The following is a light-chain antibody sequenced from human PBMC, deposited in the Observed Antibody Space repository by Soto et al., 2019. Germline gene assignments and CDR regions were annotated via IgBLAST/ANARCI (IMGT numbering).Light chain of an antibody. CDR2: DVS. V-gene: IGLV2-11*01. J-gene: IGLJ2*01. CDR1: RSDVGSYNS. CDR3: CSYVGGYTFVL. Sequence: QSVLTQPRSVSGSPGQSVTISCTGTRSDVGSYNSVSWYQQHPDKAPKLIIYDVSQRPSGVPDRFFGSKSGNTASLTISGLQTEDEADYHCCSYVGGYTFVLFGEGTKLTVL.